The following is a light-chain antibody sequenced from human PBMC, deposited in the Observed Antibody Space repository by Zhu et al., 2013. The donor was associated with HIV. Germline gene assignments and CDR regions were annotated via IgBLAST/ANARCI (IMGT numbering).Light chain of an antibody. V-gene: IGKV1-9*01. Sequence: DIQLTQSPSSLSASVGDRVTIACRASQGISNYLAWYQQKPGKVPRLLIYTASRLQSGVPSRFSGSGSGTEFTLTISSLQPEDFATYYCQHVNSNAAFGPGTKVDV. CDR1: QGISNY. CDR2: TAS. CDR3: QHVNSNAA. J-gene: IGKJ3*01.